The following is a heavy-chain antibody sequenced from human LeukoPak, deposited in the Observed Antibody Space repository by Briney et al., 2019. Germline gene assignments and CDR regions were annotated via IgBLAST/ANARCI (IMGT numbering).Heavy chain of an antibody. Sequence: GGSLRLSCAASGFTFSNYVMAWVRQAPGKGLEWVSSISGSGGSTYYADSVKGRFTISRDNSKNTLYLQMNSLRAEDTAVYYCARELSEMATISPFDYWGQGTLVTVSS. CDR3: ARELSEMATISPFDY. D-gene: IGHD5-24*01. J-gene: IGHJ4*02. CDR2: ISGSGGST. CDR1: GFTFSNYV. V-gene: IGHV3-23*01.